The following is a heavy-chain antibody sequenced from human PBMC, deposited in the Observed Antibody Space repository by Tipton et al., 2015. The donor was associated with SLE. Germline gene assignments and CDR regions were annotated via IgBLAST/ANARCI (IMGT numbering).Heavy chain of an antibody. CDR2: IDHYGST. J-gene: IGHJ4*02. D-gene: IGHD3-10*01. CDR3: ARHRHGFGDLY. V-gene: IGHV4-34*01. Sequence: GLVKPSETLSLTCAVYGGSLSDYYWSWIRQPPGKGLEWIGEIDHYGSTNYNPSLKSRVTISVDTSKSQFSLRLNSVSAADTAVYYCARHRHGFGDLYWGQGTLVTVSS. CDR1: GGSLSDYY.